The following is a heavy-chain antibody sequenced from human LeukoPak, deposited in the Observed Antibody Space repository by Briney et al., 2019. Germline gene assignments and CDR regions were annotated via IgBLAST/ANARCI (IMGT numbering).Heavy chain of an antibody. Sequence: PGGSLRLPCAASGFTFSDYYMGWVRQAPGKGLEWVGRIRDKANGYTTEYAASVKGRSTISRDDSKNSVYLQMNSLKTEDTAVYYCARDMGTTTSYWGQGTLVTVSS. CDR2: IRDKANGYTT. V-gene: IGHV3-72*01. D-gene: IGHD1-26*01. CDR3: ARDMGTTTSY. J-gene: IGHJ4*02. CDR1: GFTFSDYY.